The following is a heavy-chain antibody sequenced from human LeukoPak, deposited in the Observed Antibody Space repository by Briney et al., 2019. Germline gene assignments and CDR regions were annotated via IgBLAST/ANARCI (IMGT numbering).Heavy chain of an antibody. D-gene: IGHD1-1*01. CDR3: VKVANWNDDETLDY. CDR2: ISSSSSYI. CDR1: GFTFSSYS. J-gene: IGHJ4*02. V-gene: IGHV3-21*01. Sequence: KTGGSLRLSCAASGFTFSSYSMNWVRQAPGKGLEWVSSISSSSSYIYYADSVKGRFTISRDNSKNTLYLQMSSLRAEDTAVYYCVKVANWNDDETLDYWGQGTLVTVSS.